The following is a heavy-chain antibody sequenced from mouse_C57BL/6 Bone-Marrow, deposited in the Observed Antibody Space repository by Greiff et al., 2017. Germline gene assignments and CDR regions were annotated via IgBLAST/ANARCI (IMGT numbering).Heavy chain of an antibody. CDR1: GFNIKDDY. CDR3: TTYGSSLWYFDV. V-gene: IGHV14-4*01. J-gene: IGHJ1*03. D-gene: IGHD1-1*01. CDR2: IDPENGDT. Sequence: VQLQQSGAELVRPGASVKLSCTASGFNIKDDYMHWVKQRPDQGLEWIGWIDPENGDTEYASKFQGKATITADTSSNTAYLQLSSLTSEDTAVYYCTTYGSSLWYFDVWGTGTTVTVSS.